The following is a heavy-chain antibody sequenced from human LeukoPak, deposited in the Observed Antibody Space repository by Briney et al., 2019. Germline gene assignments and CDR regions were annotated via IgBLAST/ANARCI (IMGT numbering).Heavy chain of an antibody. CDR2: ISSSGSTI. J-gene: IGHJ4*02. CDR1: GFTFSDYY. Sequence: PGGSLRLSCAASGFTFSDYYMSWIRQAPGKGLEWVSYISSSGSTIYYADSVKGRFTISRDNAKNSLYLQMNSLRAEDMAVYYCARERGHYYDSSGYTNWGQGTLVTVSS. D-gene: IGHD3-22*01. CDR3: ARERGHYYDSSGYTN. V-gene: IGHV3-11*04.